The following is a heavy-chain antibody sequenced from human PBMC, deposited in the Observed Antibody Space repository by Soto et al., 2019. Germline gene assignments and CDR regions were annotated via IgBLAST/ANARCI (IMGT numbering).Heavy chain of an antibody. CDR3: TRQTTYYDILTGYYTPDFDY. CDR2: IRNKANSYAT. D-gene: IGHD3-9*01. V-gene: IGHV3-73*01. CDR1: GFTFSGSA. Sequence: LRLSCAAFGFTFSGSAMHWVRQASGKGLEWVGRIRNKANSYATAYAASVKGRFTISRDDSKNTAYLQMNSLKTEDTAVYYCTRQTTYYDILTGYYTPDFDYWGQGTLVTVSS. J-gene: IGHJ4*02.